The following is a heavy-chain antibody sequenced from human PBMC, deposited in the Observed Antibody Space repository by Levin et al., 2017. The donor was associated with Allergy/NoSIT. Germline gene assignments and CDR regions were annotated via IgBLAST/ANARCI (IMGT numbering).Heavy chain of an antibody. CDR1: GFTFSSYA. V-gene: IGHV3-23*01. CDR3: ARDGGTWSGDSGYLDL. J-gene: IGHJ2*01. D-gene: IGHD2-21*02. Sequence: GGSLRLSCAASGFTFSSYALSWVRQAPGKGLEWVSGISGSSGDTDYADSVKGRFTISRDNSKNTLYLQMNSLRADETAVYYCARDGGTWSGDSGYLDLWGRGTLVTVSS. CDR2: ISGSSGDT.